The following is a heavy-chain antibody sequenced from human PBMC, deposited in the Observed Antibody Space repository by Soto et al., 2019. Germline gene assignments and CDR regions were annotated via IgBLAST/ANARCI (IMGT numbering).Heavy chain of an antibody. J-gene: IGHJ4*02. CDR2: INPNSGGT. D-gene: IGHD6-13*01. CDR3: ARDAGIAAAEGHNLGY. CDR1: GYTFTGYY. Sequence: ASVKVSCKASGYTFTGYYMHWVRQAPGQGLEWMGWINPNSGGTNYAQKFQGWVTMTRDTSISTAYMELSRLRSDDTAVYYCARDAGIAAAEGHNLGYWGQGTLVTVSS. V-gene: IGHV1-2*04.